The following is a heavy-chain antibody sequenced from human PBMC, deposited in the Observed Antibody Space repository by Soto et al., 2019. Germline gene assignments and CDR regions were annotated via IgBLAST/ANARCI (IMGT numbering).Heavy chain of an antibody. V-gene: IGHV1-69*08. D-gene: IGHD6-19*01. CDR2: IIPILGIA. CDR3: AREIAVAGMPNYYSYYMDV. CDR1: GGTFSSYT. Sequence: QVQLVQSGAEVKKPGSSVKVSCKASGGTFSSYTISWVRQAPGQGLEWMGRIIPILGIANYAQKFQGRVTITADKSTSTAYMELSSLRSEDTAVYYCAREIAVAGMPNYYSYYMDVWGKGTTVTVSS. J-gene: IGHJ6*03.